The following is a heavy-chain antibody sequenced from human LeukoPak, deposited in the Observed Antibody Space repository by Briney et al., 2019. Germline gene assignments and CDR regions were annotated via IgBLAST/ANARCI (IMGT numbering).Heavy chain of an antibody. CDR1: GFTFSSYS. J-gene: IGHJ4*02. CDR3: ARDLMITFGGVIVKLDY. D-gene: IGHD3-16*02. V-gene: IGHV3-48*01. Sequence: GGSLRLSCAASGFTFSSYSMNWVRQAPVKGMEWVSYISSSSSTIYYADSVKGRFTISRDNAKNSLYLQMNSLRAEDTAVYYCARDLMITFGGVIVKLDYWGQGTLVTVSS. CDR2: ISSSSSTI.